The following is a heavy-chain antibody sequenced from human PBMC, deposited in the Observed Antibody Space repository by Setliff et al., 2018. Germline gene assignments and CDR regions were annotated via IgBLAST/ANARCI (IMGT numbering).Heavy chain of an antibody. CDR1: GYTFISYG. CDR3: ARGRRGNYDFWSGYSNWFDP. CDR2: ISAYNGNT. V-gene: IGHV1-18*01. D-gene: IGHD3-3*01. J-gene: IGHJ5*02. Sequence: GASVKVSCKASGYTFISYGISWVRQAPGQGLEWMGWISAYNGNTNYAQKFQGRVTITADESTSTAYMELSSLRSEDTAVYYCARGRRGNYDFWSGYSNWFDPWGQGTLVTVSS.